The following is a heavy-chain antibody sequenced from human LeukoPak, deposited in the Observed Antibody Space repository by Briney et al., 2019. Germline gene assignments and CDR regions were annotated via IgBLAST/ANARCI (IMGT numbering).Heavy chain of an antibody. CDR1: GFTFTTYG. J-gene: IGHJ4*02. CDR3: AKTVVVITFRFDS. CDR2: ISGDGART. Sequence: PGRSLRLSCAASGFTFTTYGMHWVRQAPGKGLEWVSAISGDGARTYYADSVKGRFTISRDNSKNTLDLQMNSLRAEDTAIYYCAKTVVVITFRFDSWGQGSLVTVSS. V-gene: IGHV3-23*01. D-gene: IGHD2-21*01.